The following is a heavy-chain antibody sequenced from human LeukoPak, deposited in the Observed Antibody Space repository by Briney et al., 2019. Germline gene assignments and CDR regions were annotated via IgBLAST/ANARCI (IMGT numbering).Heavy chain of an antibody. Sequence: KPSETLSLTCTVSGGSISSYYWSWIRQPPGKGLEWIGYIYYSGSTNYNPSLKSRVTISVDTSKNQFSLKLSSVTAADTAVYYCARELNYGPGSPRLNWFDPWGQGTLVTVSS. D-gene: IGHD3-10*01. V-gene: IGHV4-59*01. CDR3: ARELNYGPGSPRLNWFDP. CDR1: GGSISSYY. J-gene: IGHJ5*02. CDR2: IYYSGST.